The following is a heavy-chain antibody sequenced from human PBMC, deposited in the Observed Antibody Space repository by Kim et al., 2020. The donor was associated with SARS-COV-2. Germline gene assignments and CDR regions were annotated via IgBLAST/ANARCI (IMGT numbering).Heavy chain of an antibody. D-gene: IGHD3-16*01. Sequence: YAESVRARLTNYRDNAKSMLYLQMTSLRADDTAMYYCAKFGGTVATHFDNWGQGTLVTGSS. J-gene: IGHJ4*02. CDR3: AKFGGTVATHFDN. V-gene: IGHV3-23*01.